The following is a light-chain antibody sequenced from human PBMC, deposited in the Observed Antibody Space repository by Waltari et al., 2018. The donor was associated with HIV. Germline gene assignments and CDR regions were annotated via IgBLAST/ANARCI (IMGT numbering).Light chain of an antibody. Sequence: SSVLTPPPSVSVAPGQTATITCGGNNIKSKNVHWYRQRPGQAPTLVVYDDSARPSGIPERFSGSHSENTATLTISRVEAGDEADYYCQVWDSTTDEGVFGGGTKLAVL. V-gene: IGLV3-21*02. CDR3: QVWDSTTDEGV. CDR1: NIKSKN. J-gene: IGLJ2*01. CDR2: DDS.